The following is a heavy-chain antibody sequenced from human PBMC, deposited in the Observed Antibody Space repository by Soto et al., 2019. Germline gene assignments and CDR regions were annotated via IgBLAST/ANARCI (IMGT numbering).Heavy chain of an antibody. D-gene: IGHD5-12*01. Sequence: EVQLLESGGGLVQPGGSLRLSCAASGFRFSSYAMSWVRQAPGKGLEWVSAISGSGGSTYYADSVKGRFTISRDNSKNTLYLQMNSLRAEDTAVYYCAKAGTINDYYYGMDVRGQGTTVTVSS. J-gene: IGHJ6*02. CDR3: AKAGTINDYYYGMDV. CDR1: GFRFSSYA. V-gene: IGHV3-23*01. CDR2: ISGSGGST.